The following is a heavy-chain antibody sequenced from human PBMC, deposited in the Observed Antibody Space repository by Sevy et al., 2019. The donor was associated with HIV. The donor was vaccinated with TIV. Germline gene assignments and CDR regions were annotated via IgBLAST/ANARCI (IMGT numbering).Heavy chain of an antibody. CDR2: ISYDGSNK. CDR3: ARDTTYHDYYYYYGMDV. CDR1: GFKFSTNA. V-gene: IGHV3-30-3*01. Sequence: GSLRLSCAASGFKFSTNAMHWVRQAPGKGLEWVAVISYDGSNKYYADSVKGRFTISRDNSKNTLSLQMNSLRAEDTAVYYCARDTTYHDYYYYYGMDVWGQGTTVTVSS. J-gene: IGHJ6*02. D-gene: IGHD1-1*01.